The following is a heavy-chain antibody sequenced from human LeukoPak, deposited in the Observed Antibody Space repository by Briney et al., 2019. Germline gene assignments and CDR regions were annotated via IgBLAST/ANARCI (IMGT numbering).Heavy chain of an antibody. Sequence: SETLSLTCTVSGGSIGSNYWTWIRQPPGKGLEYIGYIYYTGGTNYSPPLKSRVTISVDTSKNQFSLKLSSVTAADTAVYFCAKYGNSGWVIDNWGQGTLVTVSS. J-gene: IGHJ4*02. CDR1: GGSIGSNY. D-gene: IGHD6-19*01. V-gene: IGHV4-59*08. CDR2: IYYTGGT. CDR3: AKYGNSGWVIDN.